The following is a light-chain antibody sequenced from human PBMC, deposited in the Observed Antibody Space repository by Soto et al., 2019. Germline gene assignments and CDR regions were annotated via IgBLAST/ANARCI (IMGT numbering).Light chain of an antibody. CDR2: DTS. CDR1: QSVSTY. Sequence: EIVFTQYPDTLSLSAGERATLSCRASQSVSTYLAWYQQKPGQATRLLIFDTSNRATGIPARFSGSGSGTDFTLTISSLEPEDFAVYYCQQRSNGTPITFGQGTRLEIK. V-gene: IGKV3-11*01. CDR3: QQRSNGTPIT. J-gene: IGKJ5*01.